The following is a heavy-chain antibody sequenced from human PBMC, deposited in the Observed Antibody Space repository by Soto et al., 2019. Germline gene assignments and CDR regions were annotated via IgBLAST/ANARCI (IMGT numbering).Heavy chain of an antibody. Sequence: EVQLVESGGGLVKPGGSLRLSCAASGFTFSSYSMNWVRQAPGKGLEWVSSISSSSSYIYYADSVKGRFTISRDNAKNSLYLQMNSLRAEDTAVYYCARELSLGYCSGGSCYFDYWGQGTLVTVSS. J-gene: IGHJ4*02. D-gene: IGHD2-15*01. CDR2: ISSSSSYI. CDR3: ARELSLGYCSGGSCYFDY. V-gene: IGHV3-21*01. CDR1: GFTFSSYS.